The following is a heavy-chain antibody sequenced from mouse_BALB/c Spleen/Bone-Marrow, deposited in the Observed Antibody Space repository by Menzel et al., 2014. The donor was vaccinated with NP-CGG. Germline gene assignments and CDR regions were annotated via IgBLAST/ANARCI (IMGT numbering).Heavy chain of an antibody. Sequence: VQLQESGAELMKPGASVKISCKATGYTFSRYWIEWVKQRPGHGLEWIGEILPGSGSTNYNEKFKGKATFTADTSSNTAYMQLSSLTSEDSAVYYCARGGYGSSYVGYFDVWGAGTTVTVSS. CDR2: ILPGSGST. D-gene: IGHD1-1*01. V-gene: IGHV1-9*01. CDR1: GYTFSRYW. J-gene: IGHJ1*01. CDR3: ARGGYGSSYVGYFDV.